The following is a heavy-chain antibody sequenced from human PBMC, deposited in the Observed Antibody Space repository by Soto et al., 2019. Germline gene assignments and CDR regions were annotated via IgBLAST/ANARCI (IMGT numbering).Heavy chain of an antibody. J-gene: IGHJ6*02. CDR3: ARPISGGWYHTSMDV. CDR2: IIPIFGTA. CDR1: GGTFSSYA. Sequence: ASVKVSCKASGGTFSSYAISWVRQAPGQGLEWMGGIIPIFGTANYAQKFQGRVTITADESTSTAYMELSSLRSEDTAVYYCARPISGGWYHTSMDVWGQGTPVTVSS. V-gene: IGHV1-69*13. D-gene: IGHD6-19*01.